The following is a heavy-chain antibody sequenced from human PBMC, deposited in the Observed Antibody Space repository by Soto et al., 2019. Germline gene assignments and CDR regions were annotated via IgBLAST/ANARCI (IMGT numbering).Heavy chain of an antibody. J-gene: IGHJ4*02. CDR1: GFSLNASGVR. V-gene: IGHV2-5*02. CDR2: IYWDDGK. CDR3: ANCEYSSDGWCFFDY. Sequence: SGPTLVNPTQPLTLTCTLSGFSLNASGVRVGWIRQPPGKALEWLALIYWDDGKRYSPSLKNRLTVTKDTLKNQVVLTMTNMGPADTGTYYFANCEYSSDGWCFFDYWGQGTLVTVSS. D-gene: IGHD5-18*01.